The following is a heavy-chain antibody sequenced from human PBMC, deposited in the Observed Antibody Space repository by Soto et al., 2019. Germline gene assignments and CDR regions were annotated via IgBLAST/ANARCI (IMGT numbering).Heavy chain of an antibody. D-gene: IGHD5-18*01. CDR3: ARDVYSSWGDAFDI. V-gene: IGHV6-1*01. CDR1: GDSVSSNSAA. J-gene: IGHJ3*02. CDR2: TYYRSKWYN. Sequence: SQTLSLTCAISGDSVSSNSAAWNCIIHSPSRGLEWLGRTYYRSKWYNDYAVSVKSRITINPDTSKNQFSLQLNSVTPEDTAVYYCARDVYSSWGDAFDIWGQGTMVTVSS.